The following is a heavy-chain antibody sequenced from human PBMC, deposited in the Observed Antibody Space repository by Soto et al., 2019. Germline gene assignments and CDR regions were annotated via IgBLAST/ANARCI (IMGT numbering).Heavy chain of an antibody. CDR2: IYPGDSDT. CDR1: GYSFTSYW. D-gene: IGHD3-3*01. J-gene: IGHJ6*03. Sequence: GASLKISCKGSGYSFTSYWIGWVRQMPGKGLEWMGIIYPGDSDTRYSPSFQGQVTISADKSISTAYLQWSSLKASDTAMYYCARHMSGYYTHSRYYYYMDVWGKGTTVTVSS. V-gene: IGHV5-51*01. CDR3: ARHMSGYYTHSRYYYYMDV.